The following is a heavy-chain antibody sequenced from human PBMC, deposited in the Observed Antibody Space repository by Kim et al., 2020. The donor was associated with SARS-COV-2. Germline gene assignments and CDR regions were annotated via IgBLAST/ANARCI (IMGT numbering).Heavy chain of an antibody. CDR2: INPNSGGT. D-gene: IGHD3-22*01. CDR1: GYTFTGYY. Sequence: ASVKVSCKASGYTFTGYYMHWVRQAPGQGLEWMGWINPNSGGTNYAQKFQGRVTMTRDTSISTAYMELSRLRSDDTAVYYCAREYYYDSSGYKHWGQGTLVTVSS. CDR3: AREYYYDSSGYKH. V-gene: IGHV1-2*02. J-gene: IGHJ1*01.